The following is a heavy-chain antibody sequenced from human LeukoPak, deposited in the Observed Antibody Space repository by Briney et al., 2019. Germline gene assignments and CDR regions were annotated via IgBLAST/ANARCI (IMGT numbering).Heavy chain of an antibody. Sequence: GGALQISCKGSGYTFSNYWGWWGRPVAGKRLEWMGTLYPNNSDSRYNPSFRGQVTISVDRSITTAYLLWKSLKASDTAIYYCALSNEAFDSAGYFDYWGQGTLVTVSS. CDR1: GYTFSNYW. CDR2: LYPNNSDS. CDR3: ALSNEAFDSAGYFDY. D-gene: IGHD3-22*01. J-gene: IGHJ4*02. V-gene: IGHV5-51*01.